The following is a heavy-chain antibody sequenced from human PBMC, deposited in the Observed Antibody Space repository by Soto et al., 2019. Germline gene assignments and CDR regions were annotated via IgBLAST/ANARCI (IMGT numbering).Heavy chain of an antibody. CDR3: ARRVCGGDCYDVFDI. J-gene: IGHJ3*02. V-gene: IGHV1-2*04. CDR2: INPNSGGT. D-gene: IGHD2-21*02. Sequence: ASVKVSCKASGYTFTGYYMHWVRQAPGQGLEWMGWINPNSGGTNYAQKFQGWVTMTRDTSISTAYMELSRLRSDDTAVYYCARRVCGGDCYDVFDIWGQGTMVTVSS. CDR1: GYTFTGYY.